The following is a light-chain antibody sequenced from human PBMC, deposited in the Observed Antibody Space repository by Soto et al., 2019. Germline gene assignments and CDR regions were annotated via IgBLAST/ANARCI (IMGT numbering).Light chain of an antibody. CDR1: SSNIGSNT. CDR2: SNN. V-gene: IGLV1-44*01. CDR3: AAWDDSLNASYV. J-gene: IGLJ1*01. Sequence: QAVVTQPPSASGTPGQRVTISCSGSSSNIGSNTVNWYQQLPGTAPKLLIYSNNQRPSGVPDRFSGSKSGTSASLAISGLQSEDEAYYYCAAWDDSLNASYVFGPGTKVTVL.